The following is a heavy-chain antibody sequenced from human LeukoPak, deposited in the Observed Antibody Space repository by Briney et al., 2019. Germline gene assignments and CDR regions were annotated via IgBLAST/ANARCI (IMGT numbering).Heavy chain of an antibody. CDR2: IYSGGST. CDR1: GFTVSSNY. CDR3: ARGRWSYYDN. J-gene: IGHJ4*02. V-gene: IGHV3-66*01. Sequence: GGSLRLSCAASGFTVSSNYMSWVRQAPGKGLEWVSVIYSGGSTYYADSVQGRFTISKDNSKNTLYLQMNSLRAEDTAVYYCARGRWSYYDNRGQGTLVTVSS. D-gene: IGHD1-26*01.